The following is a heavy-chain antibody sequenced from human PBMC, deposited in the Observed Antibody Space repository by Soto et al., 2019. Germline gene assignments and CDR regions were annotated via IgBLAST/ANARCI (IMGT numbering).Heavy chain of an antibody. CDR3: VGSGTQRP. J-gene: IGHJ4*02. V-gene: IGHV3-48*01. Sequence: GGSLRLSCASSGFTFSSYSMNWVRQAPGKGLEWVSYISSSSSTIYYADSVKGRFTISRDNSKNTLYLQMNSLRAEDTAVYYCVGSGTQRPWGQGTLVTVSS. D-gene: IGHD1-26*01. CDR2: ISSSSSTI. CDR1: GFTFSSYS.